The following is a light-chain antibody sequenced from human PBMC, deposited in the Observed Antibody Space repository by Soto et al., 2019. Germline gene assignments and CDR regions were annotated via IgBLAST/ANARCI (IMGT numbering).Light chain of an antibody. V-gene: IGLV2-14*01. CDR2: DVS. CDR3: SSYRSSNTLYD. J-gene: IGLJ1*01. Sequence: QSALTQPASVSGSPGQSITISCTGTSSDVGGYNYVSWYQQYPGKAPKLMIYDVSNRPSGVSNRFSGSKSGNTASLTISGLQAEDEADYYCSSYRSSNTLYDFGSGTKVTVL. CDR1: SSDVGGYNY.